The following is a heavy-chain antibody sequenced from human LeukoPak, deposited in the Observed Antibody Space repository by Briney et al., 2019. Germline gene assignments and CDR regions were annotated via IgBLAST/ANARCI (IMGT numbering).Heavy chain of an antibody. Sequence: PSETLSLTRTVSGGSISSYYWSWIRQPPGKGLEWIGYIYYSGSTNYNPSLKSRVTISVDTSKNQFSLKLSSVTAADTAVYYCARLEYYYGSGSSFDPWGQGTLVTVSS. J-gene: IGHJ5*02. CDR1: GGSISSYY. D-gene: IGHD3-10*01. V-gene: IGHV4-59*08. CDR3: ARLEYYYGSGSSFDP. CDR2: IYYSGST.